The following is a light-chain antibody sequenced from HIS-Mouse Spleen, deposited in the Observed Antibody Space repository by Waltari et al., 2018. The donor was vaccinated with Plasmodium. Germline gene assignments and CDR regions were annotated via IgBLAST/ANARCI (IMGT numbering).Light chain of an antibody. CDR3: QQYNSYSWT. CDR2: KAS. J-gene: IGKJ1*01. Sequence: DIQMTQSPSTLSASVGDRVTITCRASQSISSGLAWYQQKPGKAPKLLIYKASSLESGVPARFRGSGSGTEFTLTISSLQPDDFATYYCQQYNSYSWTFGQGTKVEIK. CDR1: QSISSG. V-gene: IGKV1-5*03.